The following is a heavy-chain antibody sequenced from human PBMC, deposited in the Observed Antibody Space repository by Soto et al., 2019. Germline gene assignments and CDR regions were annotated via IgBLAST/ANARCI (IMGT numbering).Heavy chain of an antibody. V-gene: IGHV3-30-3*01. Sequence: QVQLVESGGGVVQPGRSLRLSCAASGFTFSSYVMNWVRQAPGKGLEWVAIISYDGNNKYYADSVKGRLTMSRDNSKKTLNLKMNRLRAEDTAVYYCARAGCDGGSCYTLVGLRCGMDGWVQGTTVTVSS. D-gene: IGHD2-15*01. CDR1: GFTFSSYV. CDR3: ARAGCDGGSCYTLVGLRCGMDG. CDR2: ISYDGNNK. J-gene: IGHJ6*02.